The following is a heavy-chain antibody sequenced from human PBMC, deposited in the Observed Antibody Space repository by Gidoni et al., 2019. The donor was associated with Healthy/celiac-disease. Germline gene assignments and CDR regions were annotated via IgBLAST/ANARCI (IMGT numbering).Heavy chain of an antibody. D-gene: IGHD2-2*02. CDR2: IFSNDEK. CDR3: ARIRFYRDIVVVPAAIGYPLYYYGMDV. CDR1: GFSLSNARMG. J-gene: IGHJ6*02. V-gene: IGHV2-26*01. Sequence: QVTLKESGPVLVKPTETLTLTCTVSGFSLSNARMGVSWIRQPPGKALEWLAHIFSNDEKSYSTSLKSRLTISKDTSESQVVLTMTNMDPVDTATYYCARIRFYRDIVVVPAAIGYPLYYYGMDVWGQGTTVTVSS.